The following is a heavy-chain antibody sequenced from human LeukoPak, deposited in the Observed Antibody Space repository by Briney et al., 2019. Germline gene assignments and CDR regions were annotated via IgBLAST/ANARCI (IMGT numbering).Heavy chain of an antibody. CDR3: AAEYCSSTSCYLRSGYDPFDY. V-gene: IGHV3-23*01. CDR1: GFTFSSYA. J-gene: IGHJ4*02. D-gene: IGHD2-2*01. Sequence: GGSLRLSCSASGFTFSSYAMSWVRQAPGEGLEWVSTISGSGGSTYYADSVKGRFTISRDNSKNTLYLQMNSLRAEDTAVYYCAAEYCSSTSCYLRSGYDPFDYWGQGTLVTVSS. CDR2: ISGSGGST.